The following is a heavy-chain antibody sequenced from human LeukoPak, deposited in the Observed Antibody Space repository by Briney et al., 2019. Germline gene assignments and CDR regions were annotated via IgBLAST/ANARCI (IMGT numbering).Heavy chain of an antibody. CDR1: GGSISSYY. CDR3: ARDERYCSSTSCYTRVYYYYGMDV. Sequence: SETLSLTCTVSGGSISSYYWSWIRQPPGKGLEWIGEINHSGSTNYNPSLKSRVTISVDTSKNQFSLKLSSVTAADTAVYYCARDERYCSSTSCYTRVYYYYGMDVWGQGTTVTVSS. J-gene: IGHJ6*02. D-gene: IGHD2-2*02. V-gene: IGHV4-34*01. CDR2: INHSGST.